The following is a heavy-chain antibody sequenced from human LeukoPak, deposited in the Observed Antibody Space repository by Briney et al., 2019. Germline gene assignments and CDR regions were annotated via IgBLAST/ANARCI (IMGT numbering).Heavy chain of an antibody. D-gene: IGHD3-22*01. V-gene: IGHV3-21*01. CDR1: GFTFSSYS. Sequence: GGSLRLSCAASGFTFSSYSMNWVRQAPGKGLEWVSSISSSSSYIYYADSVKGRFTISRDSAKNSLYLQMNSLRAEDTAVYYCARERFTMIVVADAFDIWGQGTMVTVSS. CDR2: ISSSSSYI. CDR3: ARERFTMIVVADAFDI. J-gene: IGHJ3*02.